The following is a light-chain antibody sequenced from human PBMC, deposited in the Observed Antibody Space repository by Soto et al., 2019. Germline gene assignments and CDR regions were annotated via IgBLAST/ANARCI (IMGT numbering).Light chain of an antibody. J-gene: IGKJ4*01. CDR3: QQATSFHPT. Sequence: DIQMTQSPSSVSASVGDRVTITCRASRGISSWLAWYQQKPGKAPKLLIYAASSLQSGVPSRFRGSGSGKALTLTISTLQPEDFATYYFQQATSFHPTVGGGTKVDIX. CDR2: AAS. CDR1: RGISSW. V-gene: IGKV1-12*01.